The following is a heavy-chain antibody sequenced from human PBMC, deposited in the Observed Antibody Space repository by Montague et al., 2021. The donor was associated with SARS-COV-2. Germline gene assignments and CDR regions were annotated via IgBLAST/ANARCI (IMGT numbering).Heavy chain of an antibody. CDR1: GFNFERYW. D-gene: IGHD3-10*01. CDR2: IAQDGGVK. J-gene: IGHJ6*02. CDR3: VRDDRGPGDV. Sequence: SLRLSCAASGFNFERYWMSWVRQAPGKELQWVANIAQDGGVKFHMDSVKGRFTISRDNGKNSLYLQMNSLRAEDTAVYYCVRDDRGPGDVWGLGTTVIVSS. V-gene: IGHV3-7*01.